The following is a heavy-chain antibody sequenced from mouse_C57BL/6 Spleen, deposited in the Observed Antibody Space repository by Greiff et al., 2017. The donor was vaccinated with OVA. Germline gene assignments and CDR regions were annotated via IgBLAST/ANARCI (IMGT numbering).Heavy chain of an antibody. CDR3: ASGDYYCSSLAY. Sequence: VQLQQPGAELVMPGASVKLSCKASGYTFTSYWMHWVKQRPGQGLEWIGEIAPSDSYTNSNQRFKGKATLHVDKSSSTAYMQLSSLTSEDSAVYYCASGDYYCSSLAYWGQGTLVTVSA. CDR2: IAPSDSYT. CDR1: GYTFTSYW. D-gene: IGHD1-1*01. V-gene: IGHV1-69*01. J-gene: IGHJ3*01.